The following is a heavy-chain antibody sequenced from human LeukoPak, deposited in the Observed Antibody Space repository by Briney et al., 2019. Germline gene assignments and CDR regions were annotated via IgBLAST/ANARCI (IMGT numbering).Heavy chain of an antibody. CDR3: ARAPGGYCRSTSCPPFHYGMDV. V-gene: IGHV1-69*04. Sequence: SVKVSCKASGGTFSSYAISWVRQPPAQGLEWMGRIIPIFGIANCAQKFQGRVTITADKSTSTAYMELSSLRSEDTAVYYCARAPGGYCRSTSCPPFHYGMDVWGQGTTVTVSS. CDR2: IIPIFGIA. J-gene: IGHJ6*02. CDR1: GGTFSSYA. D-gene: IGHD2-2*03.